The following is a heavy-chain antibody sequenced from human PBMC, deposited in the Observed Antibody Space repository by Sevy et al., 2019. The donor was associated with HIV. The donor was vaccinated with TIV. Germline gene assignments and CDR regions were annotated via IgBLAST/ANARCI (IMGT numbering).Heavy chain of an antibody. J-gene: IGHJ4*01. CDR3: ARDGGYSIKWYPLY. V-gene: IGHV3-30-3*01. CDR1: GFAFSSHA. Sequence: GGSLRLSCAASGFAFSSHAMHWVRQAPGKGLEWVAFISYEGTETFYAASLEGRFTISRDNSKNMLSLQINRLRPEDTAVYFCARDGGYSIKWYPLYWGHGTLVTVSS. D-gene: IGHD6-13*01. CDR2: ISYEGTET.